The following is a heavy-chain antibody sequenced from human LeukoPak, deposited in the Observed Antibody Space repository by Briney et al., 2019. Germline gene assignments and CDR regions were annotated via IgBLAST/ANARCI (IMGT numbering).Heavy chain of an antibody. Sequence: PGGSLRPSCAASGFTFSSYAMNWVRQAPGKGLEWVSSISTSSTYIYYADSVKGRFTISRDNAKNSLYLQMDSLRAEYTAVYFCARDLNPYSSGYYSHDAFDIWGQGTMVTVSS. CDR1: GFTFSSYA. V-gene: IGHV3-21*01. D-gene: IGHD3-22*01. J-gene: IGHJ3*02. CDR3: ARDLNPYSSGYYSHDAFDI. CDR2: ISTSSTYI.